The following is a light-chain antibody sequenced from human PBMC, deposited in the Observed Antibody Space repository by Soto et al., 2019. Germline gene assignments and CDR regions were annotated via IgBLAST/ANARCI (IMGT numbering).Light chain of an antibody. CDR3: ATWDDGLNGWV. J-gene: IGLJ3*02. Sequence: QSVVTQPPSASGTPGQRVTISCSGRTSNIGSNAVNWYQQFPGRAPKVLIYNNNERPSGVPDRFSGSKSGTPASLAISGLQSEDEADYYCATWDDGLNGWVFGGGTKVTVL. CDR1: TSNIGSNA. CDR2: NNN. V-gene: IGLV1-44*01.